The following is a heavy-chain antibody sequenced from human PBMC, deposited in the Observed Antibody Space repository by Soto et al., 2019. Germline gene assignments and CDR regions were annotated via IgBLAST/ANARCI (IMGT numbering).Heavy chain of an antibody. V-gene: IGHV3-23*01. Sequence: EVQLLESGGGLVQPGGSLRLSCAASGFTFSSYAMSWVRQAPGKGLEWVSAISGSGGSTYYADSVKGRFTISRDNSKNTLYLQMNSLRAEDTAVYYCAKLSGGFLCSGGSHDYWGQGTLVTVSS. CDR2: ISGSGGST. CDR3: AKLSGGFLCSGGSHDY. CDR1: GFTFSSYA. D-gene: IGHD2-15*01. J-gene: IGHJ4*02.